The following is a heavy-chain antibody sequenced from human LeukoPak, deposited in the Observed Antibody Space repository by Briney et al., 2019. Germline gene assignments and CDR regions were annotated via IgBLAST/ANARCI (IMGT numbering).Heavy chain of an antibody. V-gene: IGHV3-33*01. D-gene: IGHD2-21*01. CDR2: IWYDGSNK. CDR3: ASSIVVVPRFDY. Sequence: GGSLRLSCAASGFTFSSYGMHWVRQAPGKGLEWVAVIWYDGSNKYYADSVKGRFTISRDNSKNTLYLQMNSLRAEDTAVYYCASSIVVVPRFDYWGQGTLVTVSS. J-gene: IGHJ4*02. CDR1: GFTFSSYG.